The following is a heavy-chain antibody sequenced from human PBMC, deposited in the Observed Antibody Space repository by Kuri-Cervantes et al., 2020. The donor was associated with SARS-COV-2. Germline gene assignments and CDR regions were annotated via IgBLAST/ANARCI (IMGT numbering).Heavy chain of an antibody. J-gene: IGHJ3*02. D-gene: IGHD2-2*01. Sequence: SLRLSCTVSGGSISGGSCYWSWNRQTAGKGLEWIGRNYTSGSTNYNPSIQSPVTTSVDTSKNQFSLKLSSVTAADTAVYYCARGGSIVVVPASSPPPLSPFNIWGQGTMVTVSS. CDR3: ARGGSIVVVPASSPPPLSPFNI. CDR1: GGSISGGSCY. CDR2: NYTSGST. V-gene: IGHV4-61*02.